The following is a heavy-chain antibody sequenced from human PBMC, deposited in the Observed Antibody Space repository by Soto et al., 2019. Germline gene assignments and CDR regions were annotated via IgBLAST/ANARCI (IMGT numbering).Heavy chain of an antibody. V-gene: IGHV1-18*01. J-gene: IGHJ3*02. Sequence: SVKVSCKASGYTFTSYGISWVRQAPGQGLEWMGWISAYNGNTNYAQKLQGRVTMTTDTSTSTAYMELRSLRSEDTAVYYCAREGVVVAAKARDALDIRGQGTIVTVSS. D-gene: IGHD2-15*01. CDR2: ISAYNGNT. CDR3: AREGVVVAAKARDALDI. CDR1: GYTFTSYG.